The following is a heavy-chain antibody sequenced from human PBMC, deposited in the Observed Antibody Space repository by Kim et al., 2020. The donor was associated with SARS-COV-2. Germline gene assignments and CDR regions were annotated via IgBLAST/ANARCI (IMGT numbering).Heavy chain of an antibody. J-gene: IGHJ4*02. CDR2: IYSGVNT. CDR1: GDSITSSNYY. Sequence: SETLSLTCTVSGDSITSSNYYWGWIRQPPGRGLECIGSIYSGVNTFYNPALKSRLSILVDLSKNQVSLNLRSVTAADTAVYFCARGSRKPLVNIDSWGQGTLVTVSS. D-gene: IGHD2-21*01. CDR3: ARGSRKPLVNIDS. V-gene: IGHV4-39*07.